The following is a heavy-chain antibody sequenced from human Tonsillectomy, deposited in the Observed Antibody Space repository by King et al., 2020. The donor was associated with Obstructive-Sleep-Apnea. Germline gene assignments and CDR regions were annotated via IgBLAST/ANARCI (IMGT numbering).Heavy chain of an antibody. CDR3: ARGSLGIAVSEYFRH. D-gene: IGHD6-19*01. Sequence: VQLQQWGAGLVKPSETLSLTCDVSGEAFNGYYWTWIRHAPGKGLEWIGEISETGRTNYNPAFKCRVSMAIIKSKNQFSLRLNSMSAADTAVYYCARGSLGIAVSEYFRHWGQGTQVTVS. J-gene: IGHJ1*01. CDR1: GEAFNGYY. CDR2: ISETGRT. V-gene: IGHV4-34*01.